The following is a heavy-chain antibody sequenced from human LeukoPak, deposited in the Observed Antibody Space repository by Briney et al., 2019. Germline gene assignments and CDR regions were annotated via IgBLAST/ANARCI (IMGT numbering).Heavy chain of an antibody. CDR2: INSDGSST. V-gene: IGHV3-74*01. CDR3: AREGQQWLVSNDAFDI. J-gene: IGHJ3*02. D-gene: IGHD6-19*01. Sequence: GGSLRRSCAASGFTFSSYWMHWVRQAPGKGLVWVSRINSDGSSTSYAYSVKGRFTISRDNAKNTLYLQMNSLRAKDTAVYYCAREGQQWLVSNDAFDIWGQGTMVTVSS. CDR1: GFTFSSYW.